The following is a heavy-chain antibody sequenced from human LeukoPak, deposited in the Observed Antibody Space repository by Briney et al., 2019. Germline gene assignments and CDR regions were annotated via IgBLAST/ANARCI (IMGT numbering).Heavy chain of an antibody. D-gene: IGHD1-26*01. CDR1: GGSISSSSYY. CDR3: ARRSSGATRYYFDY. J-gene: IGHJ4*02. CDR2: IYYSGST. Sequence: PSETLSLTCTVSGGSISSSSYYWVWIRQPPGKGLEWIGSIYYSGSTYYNPSLKSRVTIYVDKSKNQFSLKLSSVTAADTAVYYCARRSSGATRYYFDYWGQGTLVTVSS. V-gene: IGHV4-39*01.